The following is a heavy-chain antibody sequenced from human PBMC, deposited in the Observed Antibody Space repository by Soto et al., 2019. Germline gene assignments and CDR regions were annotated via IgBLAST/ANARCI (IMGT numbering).Heavy chain of an antibody. V-gene: IGHV4-30-2*03. D-gene: IGHD4-4*01. Sequence: SETLSLTCAVSGGSISGGGYSWSWIRQPPGKGLEWIGYIYYSGSTYYNPSLKSRVTISVDTSKKQFSLKLSSVTAADTAVYYCARHWLQSWFDPWGQGTLVTVSS. J-gene: IGHJ5*02. CDR1: GGSISGGGYS. CDR3: ARHWLQSWFDP. CDR2: IYYSGST.